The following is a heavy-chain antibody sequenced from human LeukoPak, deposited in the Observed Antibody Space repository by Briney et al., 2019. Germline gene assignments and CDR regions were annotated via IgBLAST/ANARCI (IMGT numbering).Heavy chain of an antibody. D-gene: IGHD1-14*01. CDR1: GGSFSGYY. CDR2: INHSGST. Sequence: SETLSLTCAVYGGSFSGYYWSWIRQPPGKGLEWIGEINHSGSTNYNPSLKSRVTISVDTSKNQFSLKLSSVTAAGTAVYYCARGQRRNFDYWGQGTLVTVSS. J-gene: IGHJ4*02. CDR3: ARGQRRNFDY. V-gene: IGHV4-34*01.